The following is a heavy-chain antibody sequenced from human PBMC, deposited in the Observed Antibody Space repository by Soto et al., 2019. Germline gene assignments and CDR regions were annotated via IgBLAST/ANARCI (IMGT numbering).Heavy chain of an antibody. CDR1: GYTFTSYY. D-gene: IGHD2-8*01. V-gene: IGHV1-46*03. Sequence: QVQLVQSGAEVKKPGASVKVSCKGSGYTFTSYYMHWVRQAPGQGLEWMGIINPSGGSTSYAQKFQGRVTMTRDTSTSTVYMELSSLRSEDTAMYYCARGSNNGAFDIWGQGTMVTVSS. J-gene: IGHJ3*02. CDR2: INPSGGST. CDR3: ARGSNNGAFDI.